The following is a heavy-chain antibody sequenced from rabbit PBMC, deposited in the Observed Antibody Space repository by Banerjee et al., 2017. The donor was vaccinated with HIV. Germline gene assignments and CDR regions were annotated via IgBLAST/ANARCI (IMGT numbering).Heavy chain of an antibody. J-gene: IGHJ4*01. CDR1: GFDLSSYYY. CDR2: IWTGSGTI. V-gene: IGHV1S45*01. CDR3: AREGYGDGCSNFNL. Sequence: QEQLVESGGGLVQPEGSLTLTCKASGFDLSSYYYMCWVRQAPGKGLEWIACIWTGSGTIYYASWAKGRFTISKTSSTTVTLQMTSLTAADTATYFCAREGYGDGCSNFNLWGQGTLVTVS. D-gene: IGHD2-1*01.